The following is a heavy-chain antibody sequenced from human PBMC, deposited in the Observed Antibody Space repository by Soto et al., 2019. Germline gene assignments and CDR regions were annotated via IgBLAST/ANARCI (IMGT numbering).Heavy chain of an antibody. V-gene: IGHV3-21*01. D-gene: IGHD6-13*01. J-gene: IGHJ6*02. CDR2: ISSSSSYI. Sequence: GGSLRLSCAASGFTFSSYSMNWVRQAPGKGLEWVSSISSSSSYIYYADSVKGRFTISRDNAKNSLYLQMNSLRAEDTAVYYCARDVIAAAGPYYYYYYGMDVWGQGTTVTVSS. CDR1: GFTFSSYS. CDR3: ARDVIAAAGPYYYYYYGMDV.